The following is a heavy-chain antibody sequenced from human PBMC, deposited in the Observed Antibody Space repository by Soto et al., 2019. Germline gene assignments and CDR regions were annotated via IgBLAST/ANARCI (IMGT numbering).Heavy chain of an antibody. CDR1: GDSISSGNW. V-gene: IGHV4-4*02. CDR3: ARAGDSSGYGDY. D-gene: IGHD3-22*01. CDR2: IYHSGTT. J-gene: IGHJ4*02. Sequence: QVQLQESGPGLVEPSGTLSLSCAVSGDSISSGNWWSWVRQPPGKGLEWIGEIYHSGTTNYNPSLRSRVTISVDKPENQFSLRLSSVTAADPAGYYCARAGDSSGYGDYWGQGTLVTVSS.